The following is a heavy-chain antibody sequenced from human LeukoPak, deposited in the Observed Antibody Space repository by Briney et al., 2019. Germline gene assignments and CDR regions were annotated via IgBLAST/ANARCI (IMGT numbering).Heavy chain of an antibody. CDR3: ARGGYYGSGAMDV. CDR2: ISGSGGST. Sequence: PGGSLRLSCAASGFTFSSYAMSWVRQAPGKGLEWVSAISGSGGSTYYADSVKGRFTISRDNSKNTLYLQMNSLRAEDTAVYYCARGGYYGSGAMDVWGKGTTVTISS. J-gene: IGHJ6*03. D-gene: IGHD3-10*01. CDR1: GFTFSSYA. V-gene: IGHV3-23*01.